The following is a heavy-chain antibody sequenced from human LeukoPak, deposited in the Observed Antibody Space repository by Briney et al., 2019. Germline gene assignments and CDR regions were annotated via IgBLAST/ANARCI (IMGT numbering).Heavy chain of an antibody. CDR3: ARGVAAAGAYYYMDV. Sequence: SETLSLTCTVSGGSISSYYWSWIRQPPGKGLEWIGYIYYSGSTNYNPSLKSRVTISVDTSKNQFSLKLSSATAADTAVYYCARGVAAAGAYYYMDVWGKGTTVTVSS. V-gene: IGHV4-59*12. J-gene: IGHJ6*03. CDR1: GGSISSYY. CDR2: IYYSGST. D-gene: IGHD6-13*01.